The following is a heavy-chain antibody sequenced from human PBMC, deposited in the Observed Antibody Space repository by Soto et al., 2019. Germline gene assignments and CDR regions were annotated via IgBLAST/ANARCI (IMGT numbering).Heavy chain of an antibody. CDR3: THIPTYYQYSWFDP. D-gene: IGHD3-10*01. CDR1: GFSLSTSGVG. Sequence: QITLKESGPTLVKPTQTLTLTCTFSGFSLSTSGVGVGWIRQPPGKALECLALIYWDDDKRYSPSLKSRLTIPQDPSKNQVLLTLTNMDPVDTATYYCTHIPTYYQYSWFDPWGQGTLVTVSS. J-gene: IGHJ5*02. CDR2: IYWDDDK. V-gene: IGHV2-5*02.